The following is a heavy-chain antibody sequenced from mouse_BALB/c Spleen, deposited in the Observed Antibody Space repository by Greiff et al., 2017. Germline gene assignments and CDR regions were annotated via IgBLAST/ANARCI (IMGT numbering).Heavy chain of an antibody. CDR1: GYTFTDYA. J-gene: IGHJ3*01. D-gene: IGHD1-2*01. Sequence: VKLMESGAELVRPGVSVKISCKGSGYTFTDYAMHWVKQSHAKSLEWIGVISTYYGDASYNQKFKGKATMTVDKSSSTAYMELARLTSEDSAIYYCARPATAPAWFAYWGQGTLVTVSA. CDR2: ISTYYGDA. CDR3: ARPATAPAWFAY. V-gene: IGHV1S137*01.